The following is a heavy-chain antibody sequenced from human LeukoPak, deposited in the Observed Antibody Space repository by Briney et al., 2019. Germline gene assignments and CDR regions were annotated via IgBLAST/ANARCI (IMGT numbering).Heavy chain of an antibody. CDR3: AREPVGANYMDV. V-gene: IGHV3-21*01. CDR2: ISSSSSYI. CDR1: GFTFSSYS. D-gene: IGHD5-12*01. J-gene: IGHJ6*03. Sequence: GGSLRLSCAASGFTFSSYSMNWVRQAPGKGLEWVSSISSSSSYIYYADSVKGRFTISRDNAKNSLYLQMNSLRAEDTAVYYCAREPVGANYMDVWGKGSTVTVSS.